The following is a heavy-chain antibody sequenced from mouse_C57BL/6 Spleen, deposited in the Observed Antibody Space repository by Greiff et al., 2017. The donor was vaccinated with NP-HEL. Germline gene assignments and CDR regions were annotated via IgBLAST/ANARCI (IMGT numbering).Heavy chain of an antibody. D-gene: IGHD1-1*01. V-gene: IGHV1-43*01. J-gene: IGHJ2*01. CDR2: INPSTGGT. CDR1: GYSFTGYY. Sequence: EVQLQQSGPELVKPGASVKISCKASGYSFTGYYMHWVKQSSEKSLEWIGEINPSTGGTSYNQKFKGKATLTVDKSSSTAYMQLKSLTSEDSAVYYCARGSIPFDYWGQGTTLTVSS. CDR3: ARGSIPFDY.